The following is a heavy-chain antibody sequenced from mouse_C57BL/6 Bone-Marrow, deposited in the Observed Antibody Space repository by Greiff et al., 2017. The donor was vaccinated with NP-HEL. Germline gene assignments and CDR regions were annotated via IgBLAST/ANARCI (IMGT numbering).Heavy chain of an antibody. V-gene: IGHV1-81*01. D-gene: IGHD3-2*02. CDR1: GYTFTSYG. CDR2: IYPRSGNT. J-gene: IGHJ2*01. Sequence: QVQLQQSGAELARPGASVKLSCKASGYTFTSYGISWVKQRTGQGLEWIGEIYPRSGNTYYNEEFKGKGTLTADKSSSTAYMELRSLTSEDSAVYFCARSRQLRPLFDYWGQGTTLTVSS. CDR3: ARSRQLRPLFDY.